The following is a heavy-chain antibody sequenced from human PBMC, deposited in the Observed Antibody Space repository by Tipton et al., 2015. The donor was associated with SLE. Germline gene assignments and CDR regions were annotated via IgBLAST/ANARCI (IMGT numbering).Heavy chain of an antibody. CDR1: GFTFSSYS. J-gene: IGHJ3*02. CDR2: ISSSSSYI. Sequence: FLRLSCAASGFTFSSYSMNWVRQAPGKGLEWVSSISSSSSYIYYADSVKGRFTISRDNAKNSLYLQMNSLRAEDTAVYYCASEYCSSTSCRAFDIWGQGTMVTVSS. V-gene: IGHV3-21*01. D-gene: IGHD2-2*01. CDR3: ASEYCSSTSCRAFDI.